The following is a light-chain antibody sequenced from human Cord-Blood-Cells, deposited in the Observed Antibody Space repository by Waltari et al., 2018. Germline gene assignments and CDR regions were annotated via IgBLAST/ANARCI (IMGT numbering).Light chain of an antibody. Sequence: EIVLTQSPGTLSLSPGERATLSRRASQSFSSSYLTWYQQKPGQAPRLLIYGASSRATGIPDRFSGSGSGTDFTLTISRLEPEDFAVYYCQQYGSSPLTFGGGTKVEIK. J-gene: IGKJ4*01. CDR1: QSFSSSY. CDR3: QQYGSSPLT. CDR2: GAS. V-gene: IGKV3-20*01.